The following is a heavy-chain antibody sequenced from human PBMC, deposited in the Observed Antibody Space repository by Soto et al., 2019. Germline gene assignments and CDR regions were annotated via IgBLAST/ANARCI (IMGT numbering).Heavy chain of an antibody. D-gene: IGHD4-4*01. CDR1: GGTFSSYA. Sequence: QVQLVQSGAEVKKPGSSVKVSCKASGGTFSSYAISWVRQAPGQGLEWMGGIIPIFGTANYAQQFQGRVTITAGESTSTAYMELSSLRSEDTAVYYCARGSQAPSFTVTTRGYYYYGMDVWGQGTTVTVSS. J-gene: IGHJ6*02. CDR3: ARGSQAPSFTVTTRGYYYYGMDV. CDR2: IIPIFGTA. V-gene: IGHV1-69*12.